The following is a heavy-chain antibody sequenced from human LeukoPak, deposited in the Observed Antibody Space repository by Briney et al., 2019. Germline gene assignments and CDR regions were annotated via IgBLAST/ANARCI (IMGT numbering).Heavy chain of an antibody. CDR3: ARALSYFDY. CDR1: GGSFSGYY. CDR2: INHSGST. V-gene: IGHV4-34*01. Sequence: SQTLSLTCAVYGGSFSGYYWSWIRQPPGKGLEWIGEINHSGSTNYNPSLKSRVTISVDTSKNQFSLKLSSVTAADTAVYYCARALSYFDYWGQGTLVTVSS. J-gene: IGHJ4*02.